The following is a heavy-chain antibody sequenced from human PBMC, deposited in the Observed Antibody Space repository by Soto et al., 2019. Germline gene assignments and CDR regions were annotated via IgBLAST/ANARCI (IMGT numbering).Heavy chain of an antibody. Sequence: GGSLRLSCAASGFTFSNYAMSWVRQAPGKELEWVSSISSSGGSTDYADSVKGRFTISRDNSQNTLNLQMNSLRAEDTAIYFCAKNQHPMAHDYSGPGILVTVSS. CDR3: AKNQHPMAHDY. V-gene: IGHV3-23*01. CDR1: GFTFSNYA. CDR2: ISSSGGST. D-gene: IGHD2-8*01. J-gene: IGHJ4*02.